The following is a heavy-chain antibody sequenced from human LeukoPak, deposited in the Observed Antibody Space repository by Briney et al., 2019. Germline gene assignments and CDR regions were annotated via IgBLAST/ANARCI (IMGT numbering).Heavy chain of an antibody. CDR2: IWYDGSNK. D-gene: IGHD3-10*01. V-gene: IGHV3-33*06. CDR3: AKGPGRKNGFGELFAYYYYYMDV. Sequence: GSLRLSYAASGFTFSSYGMHWVRQAPGKGLEWVAVIWYDGSNKYYADSVEGRLTISRDNSKNTLYLQMNSLRAEDTAVYYCAKGPGRKNGFGELFAYYYYYMDVWGKGTTVTVSS. J-gene: IGHJ6*03. CDR1: GFTFSSYG.